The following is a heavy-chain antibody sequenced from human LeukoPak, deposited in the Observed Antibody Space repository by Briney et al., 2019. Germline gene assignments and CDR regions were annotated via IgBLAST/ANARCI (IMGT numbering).Heavy chain of an antibody. Sequence: PGGSLRLSCAASGFTFSSYAMSWVRQAPGKGLEWVSAISGSGGSTYYADSVKGRFTISRDNSKNTLYLQMNSLRAEDTAVYYCAKASSTYYDFWLGAFDIWGQGTMVTVSS. CDR2: ISGSGGST. J-gene: IGHJ3*02. V-gene: IGHV3-23*01. D-gene: IGHD3-3*01. CDR1: GFTFSSYA. CDR3: AKASSTYYDFWLGAFDI.